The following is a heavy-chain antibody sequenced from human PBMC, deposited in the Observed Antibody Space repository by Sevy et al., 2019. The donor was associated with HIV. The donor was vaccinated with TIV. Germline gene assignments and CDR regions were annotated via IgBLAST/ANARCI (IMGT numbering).Heavy chain of an antibody. Sequence: ASVKVSCKASGYTFTGYYMHWVRQAPGQGLEWMGWINPNRGGTNYAQKFQGRVTMTRDTSISTAYMELSRLGSDDPAADYGAGDLVIVVVVAAPSVGMDVWGQGTTVTVSS. CDR3: AGDLVIVVVVAAPSVGMDV. D-gene: IGHD2-15*01. J-gene: IGHJ6*02. CDR2: INPNRGGT. V-gene: IGHV1-2*02. CDR1: GYTFTGYY.